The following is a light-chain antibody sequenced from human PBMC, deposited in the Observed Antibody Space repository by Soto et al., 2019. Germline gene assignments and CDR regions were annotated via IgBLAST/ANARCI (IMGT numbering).Light chain of an antibody. CDR3: QHYNTLPLT. Sequence: EIVMTQSPATLSVSPGEGATLSCRASQSVRRDLAWYQHKPGLAPRLLIYGVSTRATGIPVRFSGSGSGTEFTLSISSLQYEDSAIYYCQHYNTLPLTFGGGTKVDIK. CDR1: QSVRRD. J-gene: IGKJ4*01. V-gene: IGKV3-15*01. CDR2: GVS.